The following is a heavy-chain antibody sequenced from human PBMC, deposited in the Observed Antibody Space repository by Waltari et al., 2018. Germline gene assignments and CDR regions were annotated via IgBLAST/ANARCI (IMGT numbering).Heavy chain of an antibody. Sequence: QVXLXXSGPXVKXPGASVKVSCKVXGYTLSELSIHWVRQAPGKGLEWMGGFDXEDDEXIYAQXFRGRXTMTEDTSTDXAYMELNRLTSEDMAVYXCARAPITXRPRVXTVSHFDFWFDXWGQGTLVTVSS. D-gene: IGHD3-9*01. J-gene: IGHJ5*02. CDR1: GYTLSELS. V-gene: IGHV1-24*01. CDR3: ARAPITXRPRVXTVSHFDFWFDX. CDR2: FDXEDDEX.